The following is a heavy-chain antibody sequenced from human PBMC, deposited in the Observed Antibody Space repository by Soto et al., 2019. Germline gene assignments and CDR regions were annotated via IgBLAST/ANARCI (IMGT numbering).Heavy chain of an antibody. D-gene: IGHD6-13*01. CDR3: AREGSSAAGSVNWFDP. Sequence: ASVKVSCKASGYTFTGYYMHWVRQAPGQGLEWMGWINPNSGGTNYAQKFQGWVTMTRDTSISTAYMELSRLRSDDTAVYYCAREGSSAAGSVNWFDPRGQGTLVTVSS. J-gene: IGHJ5*02. CDR2: INPNSGGT. V-gene: IGHV1-2*04. CDR1: GYTFTGYY.